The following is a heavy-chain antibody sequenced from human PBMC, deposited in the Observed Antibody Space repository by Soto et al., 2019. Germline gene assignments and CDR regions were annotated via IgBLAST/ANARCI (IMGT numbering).Heavy chain of an antibody. D-gene: IGHD3-10*01. Sequence: QLLQSGGGLVQPGGSLTLSCAASGFTFGTTDMSWVRQAPGEGLEWVSTIEGSGGITYYADSVKGRFTISRDNSRNTVYLQMNSLRGDDTALYYCLKNSGWFNTWGQGALVTVSS. V-gene: IGHV3-23*01. CDR2: IEGSGGIT. CDR3: LKNSGWFNT. J-gene: IGHJ5*02. CDR1: GFTFGTTD.